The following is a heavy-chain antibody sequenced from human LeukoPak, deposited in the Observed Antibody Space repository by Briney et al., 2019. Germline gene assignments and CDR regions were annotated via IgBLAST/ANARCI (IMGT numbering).Heavy chain of an antibody. CDR1: GFTFSSYS. Sequence: GGSLRLSCAASGFTFSSYSMNWVRQAPGKGLEWVSSISSSSSYIYYADSVKGRFTISRDNAKNSLYLQMNSLRAEDTAVYYCARDQGADWEPGVLGAFDIWGQGTMVTVSS. V-gene: IGHV3-21*01. CDR2: ISSSSSYI. D-gene: IGHD1-26*01. CDR3: ARDQGADWEPGVLGAFDI. J-gene: IGHJ3*02.